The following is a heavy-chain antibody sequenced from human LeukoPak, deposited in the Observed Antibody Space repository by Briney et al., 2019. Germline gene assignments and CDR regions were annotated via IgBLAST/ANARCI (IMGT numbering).Heavy chain of an antibody. Sequence: GGSLRLSCAASGFTFSSYSMNWVRQAPGKGLELVSSISSSSYIYYADSVKGRFTISRDNAKNSLYLQMNSLRAEDTAVYHCARDHPRYCSSTSCYTPPDYWGQGTLVTVSS. D-gene: IGHD2-2*02. CDR3: ARDHPRYCSSTSCYTPPDY. V-gene: IGHV3-21*01. CDR2: ISSSSYI. J-gene: IGHJ4*02. CDR1: GFTFSSYS.